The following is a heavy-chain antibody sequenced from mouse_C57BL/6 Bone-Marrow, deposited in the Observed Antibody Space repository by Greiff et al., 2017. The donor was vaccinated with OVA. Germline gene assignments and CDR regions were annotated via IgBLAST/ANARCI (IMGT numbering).Heavy chain of an antibody. J-gene: IGHJ1*03. D-gene: IGHD2-5*01. V-gene: IGHV5-12*01. CDR3: ASPYSNYGYIDV. CDR1: GFTFSDYY. CDR2: ISNGGGST. Sequence: EVKLMESGGGLVKPGGSLKLSCAASGFTFSDYYMYWVRQTPEKRLEWVAYISNGGGSTYYPDTVKGRFTISRDNAKNTLYLQMSRLKSKDTAMDYCASPYSNYGYIDVWGTGTTVTVSS.